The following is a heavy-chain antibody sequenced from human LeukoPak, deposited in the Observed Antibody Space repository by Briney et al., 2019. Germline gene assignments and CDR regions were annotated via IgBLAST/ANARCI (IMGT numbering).Heavy chain of an antibody. CDR1: GFTFSTYA. J-gene: IGHJ4*02. CDR2: VYSGGST. Sequence: GGSLRLSCAASGFTFSTYAMNWVRQAPGKGLEWVSVVYSGGSTYYADSVKGRFTISRDKSKNTLFLQMNSLRAEDTAVYYCAKSYGDYLGYLDSWGQGTLVTVSS. D-gene: IGHD4-17*01. V-gene: IGHV3-66*01. CDR3: AKSYGDYLGYLDS.